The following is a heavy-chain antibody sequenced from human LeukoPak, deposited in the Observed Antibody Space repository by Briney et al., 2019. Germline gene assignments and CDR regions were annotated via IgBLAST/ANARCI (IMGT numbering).Heavy chain of an antibody. CDR1: GYTFTNYY. CDR3: ARTVYSSSWYFLTLPYDY. J-gene: IGHJ4*02. V-gene: IGHV1-46*01. CDR2: INPSGGST. D-gene: IGHD6-13*01. Sequence: ASVKVSCKASGYTFTNYYIHWVRQAPGQGLECMGIINPSGGSTSYAQKFQGRVTMTRDTSISTAYMELSRLRSDDTAVYYCARTVYSSSWYFLTLPYDYWGQGTLVTVSS.